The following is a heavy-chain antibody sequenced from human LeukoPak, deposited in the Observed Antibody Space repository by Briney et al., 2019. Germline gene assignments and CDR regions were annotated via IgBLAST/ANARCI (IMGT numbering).Heavy chain of an antibody. Sequence: GASVKVSCKASGGTFSSYTISWVRQAPGQGLEWMGRIIPILGIANYAQKFQGRVTITADKSTSTAYMELSSLRSEDTAVYYCAREFLSGYCLDYWGQGTLVTVSS. CDR2: IIPILGIA. D-gene: IGHD2-21*02. J-gene: IGHJ4*02. CDR1: GGTFSSYT. V-gene: IGHV1-69*04. CDR3: AREFLSGYCLDY.